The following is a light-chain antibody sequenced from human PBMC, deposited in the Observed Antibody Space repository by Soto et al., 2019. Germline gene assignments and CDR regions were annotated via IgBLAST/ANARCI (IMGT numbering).Light chain of an antibody. J-gene: IGKJ4*01. CDR1: QSLLHSNGYNY. V-gene: IGKV3D-7*01. Sequence: IVMTQSPLSLPVTPGEPASISCRSSQSLLHSNGYNYLDWYQQKPGQAPRLLIYGASTRATSIPARFSGSGSGTDFTLTISSLQPEDFAVYYCQQDYNLPPITFGGGTKVDIK. CDR3: QQDYNLPPIT. CDR2: GAS.